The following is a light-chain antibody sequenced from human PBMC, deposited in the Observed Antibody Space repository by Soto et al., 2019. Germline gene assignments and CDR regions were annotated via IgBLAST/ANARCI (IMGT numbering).Light chain of an antibody. CDR3: QQRGSWPIT. J-gene: IGKJ5*01. Sequence: EIVLTQSPATLSFSPGERATPSCRASQSVGSSLAWFQQIPGQAPRILIYDASNRVTGIPARFSGSGSGTDFTVSISRLEPEDFEVYYCQQRGSWPITFGQGTRLEIK. CDR2: DAS. CDR1: QSVGSS. V-gene: IGKV3-11*01.